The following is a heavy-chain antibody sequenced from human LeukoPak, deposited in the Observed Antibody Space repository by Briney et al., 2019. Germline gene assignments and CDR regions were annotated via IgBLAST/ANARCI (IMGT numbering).Heavy chain of an antibody. J-gene: IGHJ4*02. D-gene: IGHD3-10*01. CDR2: TYYRFKWYN. Sequence: SQTLSLTCAISGDSVSSNSVAWNWIRQSPSRGLEWLGRTYYRFKWYNDYAVSVKSRITINSDTSKNQFSLQLKSVTPEDTAVYYCAKDLAYYYGSGSYDEDYWGQGTLVTVSS. V-gene: IGHV6-1*01. CDR1: GDSVSSNSVA. CDR3: AKDLAYYYGSGSYDEDY.